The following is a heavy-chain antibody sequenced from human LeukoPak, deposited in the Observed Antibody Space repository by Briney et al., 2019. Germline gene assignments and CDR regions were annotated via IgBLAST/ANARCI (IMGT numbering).Heavy chain of an antibody. CDR3: AKADDGNYPPHH. D-gene: IGHD1-7*01. CDR1: GFTFSSYD. V-gene: IGHV3-30*18. J-gene: IGHJ5*02. Sequence: PGRSLRLSCAASGFTFSSYDIHWVRQAPGKGLEWVALISYDGRHKYYADSVQGRFTISRDNSKNTLYLQMNNLRVEDTAVYYCAKADDGNYPPHHWGQGTLVTVSS. CDR2: ISYDGRHK.